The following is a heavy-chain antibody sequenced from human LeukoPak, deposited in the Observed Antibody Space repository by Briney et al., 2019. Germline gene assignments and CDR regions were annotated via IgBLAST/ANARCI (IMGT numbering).Heavy chain of an antibody. D-gene: IGHD2-2*03. CDR3: ARGRWKAGMDSPYYFDY. J-gene: IGHJ4*02. CDR1: GGSISTSGYY. CDR2: THTSGST. V-gene: IGHV4-61*02. Sequence: SETLSLTCTVSGGSISTSGYYWSWIRQPAGKGLEWIGRTHTSGSTNYNPSLKSRVTMSVDTSKSQFSLKLTSVTAADTAVYYCARGRWKAGMDSPYYFDYWSQGTLVTVSS.